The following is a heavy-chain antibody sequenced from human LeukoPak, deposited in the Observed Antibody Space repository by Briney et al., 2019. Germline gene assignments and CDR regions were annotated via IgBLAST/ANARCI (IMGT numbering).Heavy chain of an antibody. V-gene: IGHV1-8*01. Sequence: RASVKVSCKASGYTFTTYDISWVRQAPGQGLEWMGWMNPNSGDTDYAQKFQGRVTMTRNTSISTAYMELSSLRSEDTAVYYCARRPYYYDSSGYYADYYYFMDVWGKGTTVTVSS. D-gene: IGHD3-22*01. CDR3: ARRPYYYDSSGYYADYYYFMDV. CDR2: MNPNSGDT. CDR1: GYTFTTYD. J-gene: IGHJ6*03.